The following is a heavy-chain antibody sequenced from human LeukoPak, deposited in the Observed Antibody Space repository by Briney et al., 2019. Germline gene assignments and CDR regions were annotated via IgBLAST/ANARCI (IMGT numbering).Heavy chain of an antibody. J-gene: IGHJ4*02. V-gene: IGHV1-8*01. Sequence: ASVKVSCKASGYTFTSYDINWVRQATGQGLEWMGWMNPNSGNTGYAQKFQGRVTMTRNTSISTAYMELSSLRSEDTAVYYCARVKHSSSWYVRRQKDFDYWGQGTLVTVSS. D-gene: IGHD6-13*01. CDR3: ARVKHSSSWYVRRQKDFDY. CDR1: GYTFTSYD. CDR2: MNPNSGNT.